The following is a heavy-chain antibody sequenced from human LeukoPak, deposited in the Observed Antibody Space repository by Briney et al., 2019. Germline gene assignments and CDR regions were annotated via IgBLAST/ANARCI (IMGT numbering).Heavy chain of an antibody. D-gene: IGHD3-10*01. J-gene: IGHJ4*02. CDR1: GYTFTGYY. Sequence: ASVKVSCKASGYTFTGYYMHWVRQAPGQGLEWMGWINPNSGGTNYAQKFQGRVTMTRDTSISTAYMELSRLRSDDTAVYYCARERPMVRGVLGPFDYWGQGTLVTVSS. V-gene: IGHV1-2*02. CDR3: ARERPMVRGVLGPFDY. CDR2: INPNSGGT.